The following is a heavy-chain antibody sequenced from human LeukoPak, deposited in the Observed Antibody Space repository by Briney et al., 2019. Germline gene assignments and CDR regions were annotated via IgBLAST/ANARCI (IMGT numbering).Heavy chain of an antibody. V-gene: IGHV1-69*13. Sequence: EASVKVSCKASGGTFSSYAISWVRQAPGQGLEWMGGIIPIFGTANYAQKFQGRVTITADESTSTAYMGLSSLRSEDTAVYYCARVSGVTMVRGVIHYYYGMDVWGKGTTVTVSS. CDR2: IIPIFGTA. CDR3: ARVSGVTMVRGVIHYYYGMDV. J-gene: IGHJ6*04. CDR1: GGTFSSYA. D-gene: IGHD3-10*01.